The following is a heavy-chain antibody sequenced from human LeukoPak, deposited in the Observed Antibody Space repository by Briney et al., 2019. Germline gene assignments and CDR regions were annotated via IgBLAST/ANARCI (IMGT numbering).Heavy chain of an antibody. CDR1: GFTFSSYA. V-gene: IGHV3-48*03. CDR3: ARGLKGQYQDAFDI. J-gene: IGHJ3*02. CDR2: ISSSGSTI. D-gene: IGHD2-2*01. Sequence: GGSLRLSCAASGFTFSSYAMHWVRQAPGKGLEWVSYISSSGSTIKYADSVKGRFTISRGNAKNSLYLQMNSLRAEDTAVYYCARGLKGQYQDAFDIWGQGTMVTVSS.